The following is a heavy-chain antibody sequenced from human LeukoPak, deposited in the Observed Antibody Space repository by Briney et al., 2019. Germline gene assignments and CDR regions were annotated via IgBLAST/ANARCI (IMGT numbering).Heavy chain of an antibody. V-gene: IGHV3-48*03. CDR2: ISSSGSTI. CDR1: GFTFSSYE. CDR3: ATQPVAGRHY. J-gene: IGHJ4*02. D-gene: IGHD6-19*01. Sequence: AGGSLRLSCAVSGFTFSSYEMNWVRQAPGKGLEWVSYISSSGSTIYYADSVKGRFTISRDNSKSTLYLQMNRLRAGDTAVYYCATQPVAGRHYWGQGTLVTVSS.